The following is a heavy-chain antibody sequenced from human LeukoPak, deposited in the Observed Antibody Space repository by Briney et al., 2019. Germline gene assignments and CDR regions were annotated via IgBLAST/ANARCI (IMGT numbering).Heavy chain of an antibody. CDR3: ARVWFGELSGWFDR. CDR2: IYHSGST. J-gene: IGHJ5*02. V-gene: IGHV4-30-2*01. CDR1: GVSISSGCYS. D-gene: IGHD3-10*01. Sequence: SETLSLTCAVSGVSISSGCYSWSWIRQPPGKGLEWIGYIYHSGSTYYNPSLKSRVTISVDRSKNQFSLKLSSVTAADTAVYYCARVWFGELSGWFDRWGQGTLVTVSS.